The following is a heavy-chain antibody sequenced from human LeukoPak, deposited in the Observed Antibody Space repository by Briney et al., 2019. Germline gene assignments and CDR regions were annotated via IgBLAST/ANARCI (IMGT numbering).Heavy chain of an antibody. D-gene: IGHD2-15*01. J-gene: IGHJ3*02. CDR2: IKQDGSEK. Sequence: GGSLRLSCAASGFTFSSYWMSWVRQAPGKGLEWVANIKQDGSEKYYVDSVKGRFTIYRDNAKNSLYLQMNSLRAEDTAVYYCARGFGGYCSGGSCYAFDIWGQGTMVTVSS. CDR1: GFTFSSYW. CDR3: ARGFGGYCSGGSCYAFDI. V-gene: IGHV3-7*01.